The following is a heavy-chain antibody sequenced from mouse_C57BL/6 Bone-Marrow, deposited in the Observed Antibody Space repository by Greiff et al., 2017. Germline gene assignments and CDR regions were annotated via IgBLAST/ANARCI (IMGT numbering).Heavy chain of an antibody. V-gene: IGHV1-82*01. CDR3: ARSWDAFFDY. CDR1: GYAFSSSW. Sequence: QVQLQQSGPELVKPGASVKISCKASGYAFSSSWMNWVKQRPGKGLEWIGRIYPGGGGTNYNGKFKGKATLTADKSSSTAYMQLSSLTSEDSAVYFYARSWDAFFDYWGQGTTLTVSS. D-gene: IGHD4-1*01. CDR2: IYPGGGGT. J-gene: IGHJ2*01.